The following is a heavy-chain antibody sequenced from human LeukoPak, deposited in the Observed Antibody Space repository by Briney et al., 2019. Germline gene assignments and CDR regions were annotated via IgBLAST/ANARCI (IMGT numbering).Heavy chain of an antibody. CDR2: IYYSGST. CDR3: ARDGGYYDSSGFDY. Sequence: PSETLSLTCTVSGGSISSYYWSWIRQPPGKGLEWIGYIYYSGSTNYSPSLKSRVTISVDTSKNQFSLKLSSVTAADTAVYYCARDGGYYDSSGFDYWGQGTLVTVSS. CDR1: GGSISSYY. V-gene: IGHV4-59*01. D-gene: IGHD3-22*01. J-gene: IGHJ4*02.